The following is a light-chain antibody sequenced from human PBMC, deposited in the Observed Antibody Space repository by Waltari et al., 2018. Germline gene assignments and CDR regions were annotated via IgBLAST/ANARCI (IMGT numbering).Light chain of an antibody. CDR1: QTISTTY. V-gene: IGKV3-20*01. CDR2: GTF. CDR3: QQYDISPLT. J-gene: IGKJ4*01. Sequence: EIVLTQSPGTLSLSPGEGATLSCRTSQTISTTYLAWYHQKPGQAPTLLIYGTFTRATGIPDRFTGSGSGTDFSLTISSLEPEDFATYYCQQYDISPLTFGGGTKVEIK.